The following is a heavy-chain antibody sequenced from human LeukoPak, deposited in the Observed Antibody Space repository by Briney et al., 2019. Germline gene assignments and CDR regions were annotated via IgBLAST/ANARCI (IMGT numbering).Heavy chain of an antibody. D-gene: IGHD1-26*01. CDR2: IKTKTDGETT. Sequence: GGSLRLSCAASGFTFSNAWMSWVRQAPGKGLEWVGRIKTKTDGETTDYASPVKGRFTITRDDSKNTLYLQMNSLKTEDTAVYFCTPSIVGATTFDYWGQGTLVTVSS. CDR3: TPSIVGATTFDY. CDR1: GFTFSNAW. V-gene: IGHV3-15*01. J-gene: IGHJ4*02.